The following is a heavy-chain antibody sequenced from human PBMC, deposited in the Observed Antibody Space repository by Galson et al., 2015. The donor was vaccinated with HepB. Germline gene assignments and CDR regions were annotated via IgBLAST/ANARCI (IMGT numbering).Heavy chain of an antibody. J-gene: IGHJ3*02. D-gene: IGHD4-17*01. CDR3: AEIGGYGDSRGWVDI. V-gene: IGHV1-46*01. CDR1: GYTFTSYY. CDR2: INPSGGST. Sequence: SVKVSCKASGYTFTSYYMHWVRQAPGQGLEWMGIINPSGGSTSYAQKFQGRVTMTRDTSTSTVYMELSSLRSEDTAVYYCAEIGGYGDSRGWVDIWGQGTMVTVSS.